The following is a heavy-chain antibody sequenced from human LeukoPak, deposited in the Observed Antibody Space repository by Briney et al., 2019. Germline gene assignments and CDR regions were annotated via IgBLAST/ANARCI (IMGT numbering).Heavy chain of an antibody. D-gene: IGHD1-26*01. CDR3: ARAYSGRYGLGYYYMDV. Sequence: GGSLRLSCAGSGFTFSSYSMNWVHQAPGKGLEWVSSISSSSSYIYYADSVKGRFTTSRYNAKNSLYLQMNSLRADDTAVYYCARAYSGRYGLGYYYMDVWGQGTLVTVSS. J-gene: IGHJ6*03. CDR1: GFTFSSYS. CDR2: ISSSSSYI. V-gene: IGHV3-21*01.